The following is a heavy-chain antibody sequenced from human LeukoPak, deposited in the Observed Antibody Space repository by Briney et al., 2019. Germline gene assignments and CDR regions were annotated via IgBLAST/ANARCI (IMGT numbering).Heavy chain of an antibody. Sequence: SVKVSCKASGFTFTSSAMQWVRQARGQRLGWIGWIFVGSGNTNYAQKFQERVTITRDMSTSTAYMELSSLRSEDTAVYYCARDPEKYYYGSGSSNNWGQGTLVTVSS. J-gene: IGHJ4*02. CDR1: GFTFTSSA. CDR3: ARDPEKYYYGSGSSNN. V-gene: IGHV1-58*02. D-gene: IGHD3-10*01. CDR2: IFVGSGNT.